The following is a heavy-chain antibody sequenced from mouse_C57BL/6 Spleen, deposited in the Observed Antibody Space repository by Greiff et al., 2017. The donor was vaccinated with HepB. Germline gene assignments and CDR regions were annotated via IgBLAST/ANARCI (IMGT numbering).Heavy chain of an antibody. J-gene: IGHJ3*01. V-gene: IGHV1-26*01. CDR2: INPNNGGT. CDR3: ARWPIYYYGSSSPFAY. Sequence: EVKLQQSGPELVKPGASVKISCKASGYTFTDYYMNWVKQSHGKSLEWIGDINPNNGGTSYNQKFKGKATLTVDKSSSTAYMELRSLTSEDSAVYYCARWPIYYYGSSSPFAYWGQGTLVTVSA. CDR1: GYTFTDYY. D-gene: IGHD1-1*01.